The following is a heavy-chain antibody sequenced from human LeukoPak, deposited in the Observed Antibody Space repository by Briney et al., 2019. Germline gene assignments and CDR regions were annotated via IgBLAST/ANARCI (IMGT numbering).Heavy chain of an antibody. CDR1: GFTFSGYW. V-gene: IGHV3-74*01. CDR2: IYSDGITT. D-gene: IGHD3-10*01. J-gene: IGHJ4*02. Sequence: PGESLRLSCVASGFTFSGYWMHWVRQAPGKGLVWVSRIYSDGITTTYADSVKGRFTISRDNAKNTLYLQMNSPRAEDTAVYYCTRDFFRSGTHSNDYWGRGTLVTVSS. CDR3: TRDFFRSGTHSNDY.